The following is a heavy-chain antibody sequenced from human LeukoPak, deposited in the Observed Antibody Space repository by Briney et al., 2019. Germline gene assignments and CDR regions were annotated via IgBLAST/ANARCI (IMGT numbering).Heavy chain of an antibody. Sequence: RGSLRLSCAASGFTITTNYMNWVRQAPGKGLEWVSVIYGDDETNYADSVKGRFTISRDNSKNILYLQMNSLRAEDTAVYYCAKSLRVNYYDSSGYRQGDAFDIWGQGTMVTVSS. V-gene: IGHV3-53*01. CDR1: GFTITTNY. CDR2: IYGDDET. J-gene: IGHJ3*02. D-gene: IGHD3-22*01. CDR3: AKSLRVNYYDSSGYRQGDAFDI.